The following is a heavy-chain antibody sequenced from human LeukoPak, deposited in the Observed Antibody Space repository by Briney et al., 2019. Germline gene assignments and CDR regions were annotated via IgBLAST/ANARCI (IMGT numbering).Heavy chain of an antibody. CDR3: ARDNYYDSSNYYRPFDY. CDR2: FYYSGST. J-gene: IGHJ4*02. Sequence: SVTLSLTCTVSGGSISSYYWSWIRQPPGKGLEWIGYFYYSGSTNYNPSLKSRVNISVDTSKNQFSLKLSSVTAADTAVYYCARDNYYDSSNYYRPFDYWGQGILVTVSS. V-gene: IGHV4-59*01. D-gene: IGHD3-22*01. CDR1: GGSISSYY.